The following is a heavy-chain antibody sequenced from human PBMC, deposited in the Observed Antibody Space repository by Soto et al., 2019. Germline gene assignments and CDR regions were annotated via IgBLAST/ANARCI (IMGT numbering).Heavy chain of an antibody. CDR1: GGSITRYY. D-gene: IGHD5-12*01. J-gene: IGHJ5*02. Sequence: PSETLSLTCSVSGGSITRYYWSWIRQPPGKGLEWIGYFYYSGSANYNPSLKSRVTLSVDTSKNQFSLKLSSVTAADTAVYYCARLPSVDQRWFDPWGQGTLVPVS. V-gene: IGHV4-59*01. CDR2: FYYSGSA. CDR3: ARLPSVDQRWFDP.